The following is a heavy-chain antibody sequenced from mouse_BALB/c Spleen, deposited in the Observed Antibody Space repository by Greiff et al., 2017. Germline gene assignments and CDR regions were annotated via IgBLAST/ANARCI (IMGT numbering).Heavy chain of an antibody. CDR3: TRGTDGYWYFDV. Sequence: QVQLQQSGAELVKPGASVKLSCKASGYTFTSYYMYWVKQRPGQGLEWIGEINPSNGGTNFNEKFKSKATLTVDKSSSTAYMQLSSLTSEDSAVYYCTRGTDGYWYFDVWGAGTTVTVSS. V-gene: IGHV1S81*02. CDR2: INPSNGGT. D-gene: IGHD3-3*01. J-gene: IGHJ1*01. CDR1: GYTFTSYY.